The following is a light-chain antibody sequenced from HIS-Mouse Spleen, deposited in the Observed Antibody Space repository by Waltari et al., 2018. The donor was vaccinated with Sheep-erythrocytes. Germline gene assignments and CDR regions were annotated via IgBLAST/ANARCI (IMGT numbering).Light chain of an antibody. J-gene: IGKJ4*01. Sequence: DIQMTQSPSSLSASLGDRVTITCRASQSISSYLNWYQQKPEKAPKLLIYAASSLQSGVPSRFSGSGSGADFTLTISSLQPEDFATYYCPQSYSTPPLTFGGGTKVEIK. V-gene: IGKV1-39*01. CDR1: QSISSY. CDR3: PQSYSTPPLT. CDR2: AAS.